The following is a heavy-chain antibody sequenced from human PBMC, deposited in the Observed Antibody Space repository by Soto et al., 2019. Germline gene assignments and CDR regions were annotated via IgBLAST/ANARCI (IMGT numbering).Heavy chain of an antibody. Sequence: GGSLRLSCAASGFTFSSYAMHWVRQAPGKGLERVAVISYDGSNKYYADSVKGRFTISRDNSKNTLYLQMNSLRAEDTAVYYCARERRLRFLEWLLYYYGMDVWGQGTTVTVSS. CDR1: GFTFSSYA. CDR2: ISYDGSNK. CDR3: ARERRLRFLEWLLYYYGMDV. V-gene: IGHV3-30-3*01. J-gene: IGHJ6*02. D-gene: IGHD3-3*01.